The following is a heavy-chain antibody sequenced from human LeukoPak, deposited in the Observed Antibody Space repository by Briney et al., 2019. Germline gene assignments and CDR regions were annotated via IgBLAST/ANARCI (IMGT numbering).Heavy chain of an antibody. J-gene: IGHJ3*02. D-gene: IGHD3-10*01. CDR1: GGSISRGGYY. V-gene: IGHV4-31*03. CDR2: IFYSGST. CDR3: ARNLSYLWFGELYRPNDAFDI. Sequence: PSETLSLTCTVSGGSISRGGYYWGWVRQHRGKGLGWIGYIFYSGSTYYNPSLKSRVTISVDTSKNQFSLKLSSVTAADTAVYYCARNLSYLWFGELYRPNDAFDIWGQGTMVTVSS.